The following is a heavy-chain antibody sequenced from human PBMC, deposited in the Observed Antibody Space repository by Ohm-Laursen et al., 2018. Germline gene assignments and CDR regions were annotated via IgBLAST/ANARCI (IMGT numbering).Heavy chain of an antibody. CDR1: GFTFSDYY. V-gene: IGHV3-11*01. J-gene: IGHJ4*02. Sequence: SLRLSCAASGFTFSDYYMSWIRQAPGKGLEWVSYISSSGSTIYYADSVKGRFTISRDNSKNTLYLQMNSLRAEDTAVYYCAKVMGDYGVRGATDYWGQGTLVTVSS. D-gene: IGHD3-10*01. CDR3: AKVMGDYGVRGATDY. CDR2: ISSSGSTI.